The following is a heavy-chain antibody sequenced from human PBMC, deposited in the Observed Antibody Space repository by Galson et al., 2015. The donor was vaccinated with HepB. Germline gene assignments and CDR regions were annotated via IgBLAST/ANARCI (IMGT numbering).Heavy chain of an antibody. D-gene: IGHD3-9*01. Sequence: SLRLSCAASGFTFSSYGMHWVRQAPGKGLEWVAVIWYDGSNKYYADSVKGRFTISRDNSKNTLYLQMNSLRAEDTAVYYCARDWGIIRYFDWLLPYYYGMDVWGQGTTVTVSS. J-gene: IGHJ6*02. CDR2: IWYDGSNK. CDR3: ARDWGIIRYFDWLLPYYYGMDV. V-gene: IGHV3-33*08. CDR1: GFTFSSYG.